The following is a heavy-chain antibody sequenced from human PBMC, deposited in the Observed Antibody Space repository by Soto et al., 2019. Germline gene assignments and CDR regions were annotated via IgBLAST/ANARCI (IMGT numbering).Heavy chain of an antibody. CDR3: ARLEWSYGLGYGMDV. J-gene: IGHJ6*02. CDR1: GFTFSSYS. CDR2: ISSSSSYI. Sequence: EVQLVESGGGLVKPGGSLRLSCAASGFTFSSYSMNWVRQAPGKGLEWVSSISSSSSYIYYADSVKGRFTISRDNAKNSLYLHMNSLRAEDTAVYYCARLEWSYGLGYGMDVWGQGTTVTVSS. V-gene: IGHV3-21*01. D-gene: IGHD5-18*01.